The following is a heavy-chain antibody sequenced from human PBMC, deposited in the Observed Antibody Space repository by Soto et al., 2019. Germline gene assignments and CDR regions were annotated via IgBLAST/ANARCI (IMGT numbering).Heavy chain of an antibody. CDR2: ISPYTGNT. D-gene: IGHD3-16*01. CDR1: GYIFVNYG. Sequence: QVQLVQSGDEVKKPGASVKVSCKASGYIFVNYGIAWVRQAPGQGLEWMGWISPYTGNTHSATKVQGRLTMPTNTPTNTAYMDLGSLTPYETAVYYCVMVDNYVPPTPQDVWGQGPTVTVSS. V-gene: IGHV1-18*01. CDR3: VMVDNYVPPTPQDV. J-gene: IGHJ6*02.